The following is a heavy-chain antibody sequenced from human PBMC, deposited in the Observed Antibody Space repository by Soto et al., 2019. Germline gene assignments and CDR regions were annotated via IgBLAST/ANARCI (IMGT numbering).Heavy chain of an antibody. CDR3: AGLYPYESSGYHLNY. D-gene: IGHD3-22*01. Sequence: SETLSLTCAVSSGSISRSRWLRWVSQSPGKGLEWVGSIYYLGNAYYNPSLGSRVTISVDKSKNQFSLKLRSVTAADTAVFYCAGLYPYESSGYHLNYWGQGALVTVSS. J-gene: IGHJ4*02. CDR2: IYYLGNA. CDR1: SGSISRSRW. V-gene: IGHV4-39*01.